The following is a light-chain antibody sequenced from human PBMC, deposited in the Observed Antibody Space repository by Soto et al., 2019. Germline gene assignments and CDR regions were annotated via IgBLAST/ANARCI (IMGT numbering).Light chain of an antibody. CDR3: QSYDSSLSGSYV. Sequence: QSVLTQPPSVSGAPGQRVTISCTGSSSNIGTGYDVHWYQQVPGTAPKLLIYAHNNRPSGVPDRCSGSKSGTSASLAISGLQAEDEADYYCQSYDSSLSGSYVFGTGTKLTVL. V-gene: IGLV1-40*01. CDR1: SSNIGTGYD. J-gene: IGLJ1*01. CDR2: AHN.